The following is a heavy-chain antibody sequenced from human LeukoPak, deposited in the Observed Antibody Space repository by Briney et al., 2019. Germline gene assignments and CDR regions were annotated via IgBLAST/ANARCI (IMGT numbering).Heavy chain of an antibody. CDR2: IYYSGSS. D-gene: IGHD3-9*01. CDR1: GFSISSSSYY. CDR3: ARGYDILTGYYSHGMDV. J-gene: IGHJ6*02. Sequence: SETLSLTCAVSGFSISSSSYYWGWIRQPPGKGLEWIGSIYYSGSSYYNPSLKSRVTVSVDTSKNQFSLKLSSVTAADTAVYYCARGYDILTGYYSHGMDVWGQGTTVTVSS. V-gene: IGHV4-39*01.